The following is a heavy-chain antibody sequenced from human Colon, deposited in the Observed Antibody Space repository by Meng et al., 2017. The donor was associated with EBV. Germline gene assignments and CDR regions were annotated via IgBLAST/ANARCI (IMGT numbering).Heavy chain of an antibody. J-gene: IGHJ4*02. V-gene: IGHV4-4*02. CDR2: IYHGGNT. Sequence: QGQLQEPGPGRVEPSGTLSLACAVSGASSSSNNWWSWVRQPPGKGLEWIGEIYHGGNTNYNPSLKSRVTISVDSSNDQFSLSLSSVTAADTAVYYCARGNAYNAPSFDYWGQGTLVTVSS. CDR1: GASSSSNNW. CDR3: ARGNAYNAPSFDY. D-gene: IGHD5-24*01.